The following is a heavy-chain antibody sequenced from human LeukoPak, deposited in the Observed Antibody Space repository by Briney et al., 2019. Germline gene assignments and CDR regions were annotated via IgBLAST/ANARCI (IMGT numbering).Heavy chain of an antibody. CDR3: ARDTLADRNDYAFDI. V-gene: IGHV1-69*04. D-gene: IGHD1-1*01. CDR1: GGTFSSYA. J-gene: IGHJ3*02. Sequence: SVKVSCKASGGTFSSYAISWVRQAPGQGLEWMGRIIPILGIANYAQKFQGRVTVTADKSTSTAYMELSSLRSEDTAVYYCARDTLADRNDYAFDIWGQGTMVTVSS. CDR2: IIPILGIA.